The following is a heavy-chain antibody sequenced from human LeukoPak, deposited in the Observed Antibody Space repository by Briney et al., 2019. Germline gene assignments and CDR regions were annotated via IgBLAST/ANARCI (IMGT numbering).Heavy chain of an antibody. CDR1: GFIFSVNG. Sequence: GGSLRLSCAASGFIFSVNGMHWVRQAPGKGLEWVAVIWNDGSKKYYADSVKGRFTISRDDPKNTVYLQMNSLRAEDTAVYYCARFVGLDSSGYLDYWGQGTLVTVSS. D-gene: IGHD3-22*01. J-gene: IGHJ4*02. CDR2: IWNDGSKK. CDR3: ARFVGLDSSGYLDY. V-gene: IGHV3-33*01.